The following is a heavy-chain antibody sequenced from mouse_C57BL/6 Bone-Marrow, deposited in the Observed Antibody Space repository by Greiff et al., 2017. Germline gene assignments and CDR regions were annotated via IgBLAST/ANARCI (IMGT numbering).Heavy chain of an antibody. CDR2: IDPENGDT. D-gene: IGHD2-3*01. V-gene: IGHV14-4*01. J-gene: IGHJ3*01. Sequence: VQLQQSGAELVRPGASVKLSCTASGFNINDDYMHWVKQRPEQGLEWIGWIDPENGDTEYASKFQGKATITADTSSNTAYLQLSSLTSEDTAVYYCTTDDGYFSWFAYWGQGTLVTVSA. CDR3: TTDDGYFSWFAY. CDR1: GFNINDDY.